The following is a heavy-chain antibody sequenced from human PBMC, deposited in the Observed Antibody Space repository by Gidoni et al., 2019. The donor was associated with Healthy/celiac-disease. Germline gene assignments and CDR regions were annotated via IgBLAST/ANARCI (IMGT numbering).Heavy chain of an antibody. CDR2: IYWTDDK. CDR1: GFSPSTSGVG. D-gene: IGHD6-19*01. Sequence: QITLKESGPTLVTPTQTLTLTCTFSGFSPSTSGVGVGWIRQPPGKALELLALIYWTDDKRYSPSLKSRLTITKDTSKNQVVLTMTNMDPADTATYYCAHSSTRLRAVAAWGWFDPWGQGTLVTVSS. CDR3: AHSSTRLRAVAAWGWFDP. V-gene: IGHV2-5*01. J-gene: IGHJ5*02.